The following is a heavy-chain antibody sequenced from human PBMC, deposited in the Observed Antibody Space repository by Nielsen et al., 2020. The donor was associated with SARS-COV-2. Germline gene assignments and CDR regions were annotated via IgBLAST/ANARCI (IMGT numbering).Heavy chain of an antibody. CDR2: MEYDGSKK. Sequence: GESLKISCVASGFTFSNYAMHWVRQPPGKGLEWVAVMEYDGSKKYSADPVKGRFTIPRDNSKSTLYLQMNRLSDDDTAMYYCARDGANWGQGTLVTVSS. CDR1: GFTFSNYA. V-gene: IGHV3-33*05. D-gene: IGHD4/OR15-4a*01. CDR3: ARDGAN. J-gene: IGHJ4*02.